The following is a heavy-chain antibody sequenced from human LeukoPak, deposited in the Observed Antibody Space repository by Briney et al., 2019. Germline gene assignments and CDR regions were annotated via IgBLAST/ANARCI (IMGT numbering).Heavy chain of an antibody. CDR1: GFTFSSYE. CDR2: ISSSGSTI. J-gene: IGHJ6*03. V-gene: IGHV3-48*03. CDR3: ARDGSGSRQGYMDV. Sequence: GGSLRLSCAASGFTFSSYEMNWVRQAPGKGLEWVSYISSSGSTIYYADSVKGRFTISRDNAKNSLYLQMNSLRAEDTAVYYCARDGSGSRQGYMDVWGKGTTVTVSS. D-gene: IGHD3-3*01.